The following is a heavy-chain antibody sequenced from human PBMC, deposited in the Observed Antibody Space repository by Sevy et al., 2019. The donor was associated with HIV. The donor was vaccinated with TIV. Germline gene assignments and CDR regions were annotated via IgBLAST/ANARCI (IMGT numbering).Heavy chain of an antibody. D-gene: IGHD6-13*01. V-gene: IGHV3-30*04. CDR2: ISYDGSNK. J-gene: IGHJ6*02. CDR1: GFTFSSYA. CDR3: ARSHSSSWSYHYYGMDV. Sequence: GGSLRLSCAASGFTFSSYAMHWVRQAPGKGLEWVAVISYDGSNKYYADSVKGRFTISRDNSKNTLYLQMNSLRAEDTAVYYCARSHSSSWSYHYYGMDVWGQGTTVTVSS.